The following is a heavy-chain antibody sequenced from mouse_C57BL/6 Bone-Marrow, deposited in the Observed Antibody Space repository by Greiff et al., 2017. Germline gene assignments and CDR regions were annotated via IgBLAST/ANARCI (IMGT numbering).Heavy chain of an antibody. D-gene: IGHD1-1*01. CDR1: GYAFSSSW. Sequence: QVQLQQSGPELVKPGASVKISCKASGYAFSSSWMNWVKQRPGKGLEWIGRIYPGDGDTNYNGKFKGKATLTADKSSSTAYMQLSSLASEDSAVCFCARRTVVGRYFDVWGTGTTVTVSS. CDR2: IYPGDGDT. V-gene: IGHV1-82*01. CDR3: ARRTVVGRYFDV. J-gene: IGHJ1*03.